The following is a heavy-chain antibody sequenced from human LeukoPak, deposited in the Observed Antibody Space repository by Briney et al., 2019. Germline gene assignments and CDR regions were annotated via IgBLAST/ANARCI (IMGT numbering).Heavy chain of an antibody. CDR2: IYPGDSDT. Sequence: GESLKISCKGPGYRFTSYWIGWVRQMPGKGLGWMGIIYPGDSDTRYSPSFQGQVTISADKSISTAYLQWSSLKASDTAMYYCARRYSGYDFNWFDPWGQGTLVTVSS. V-gene: IGHV5-51*01. D-gene: IGHD5-12*01. J-gene: IGHJ5*02. CDR3: ARRYSGYDFNWFDP. CDR1: GYRFTSYW.